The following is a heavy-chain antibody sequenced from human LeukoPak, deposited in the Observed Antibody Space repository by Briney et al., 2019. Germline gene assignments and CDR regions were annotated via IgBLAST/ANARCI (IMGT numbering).Heavy chain of an antibody. J-gene: IGHJ4*02. Sequence: ASVKVSCKASGYTFTGYYMHWVRQAPGQGLEWMGWINPNSGGTNYAQKFQGRVTMTRDTSISTAYMELSRLRSDDTAVYYCARAAYSYGPGTLLSGYWGQGTLVTVSS. D-gene: IGHD3-10*01. CDR2: INPNSGGT. CDR3: ARAAYSYGPGTLLSGY. V-gene: IGHV1-2*02. CDR1: GYTFTGYY.